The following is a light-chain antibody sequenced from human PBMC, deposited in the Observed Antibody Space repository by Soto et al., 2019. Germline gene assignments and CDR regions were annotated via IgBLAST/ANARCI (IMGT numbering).Light chain of an antibody. CDR1: SSDVGGYNY. CDR3: SSYTSSSTL. V-gene: IGLV2-14*01. CDR2: EVS. Sequence: QSALTQPASVSGSPGQSITISCTGTSSDVGGYNYVSWYQQHPGKAPKLMIYEVSNRPSGVSNRFSGSKSGNTASLTISGLQPEAEADYYCSSYTSSSTLFGGGTKLTVL. J-gene: IGLJ2*01.